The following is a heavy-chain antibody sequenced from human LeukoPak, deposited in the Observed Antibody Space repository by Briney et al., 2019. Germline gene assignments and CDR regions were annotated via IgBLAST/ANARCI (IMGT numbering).Heavy chain of an antibody. CDR3: ARDLRAKY. J-gene: IGHJ1*01. Sequence: PSETLSLTCNVSGASIFNYYWSWIRQAPGKGLEWIGYVHLSGRTNSNPSLGSRVTMSVDTSTSQLSLNLTSVTTADTAVYFCARDLRAKYWGQGTLVFVSS. CDR2: VHLSGRT. D-gene: IGHD4/OR15-4a*01. V-gene: IGHV4-59*01. CDR1: GASIFNYY.